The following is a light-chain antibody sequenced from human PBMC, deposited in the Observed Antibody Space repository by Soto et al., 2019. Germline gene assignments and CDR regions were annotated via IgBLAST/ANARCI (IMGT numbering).Light chain of an antibody. J-gene: IGKJ5*01. CDR2: DAS. V-gene: IGKV3-11*01. CDR1: QSVSSN. Sequence: DIVMTQCPVSLPVTPGEPATLSCRAVQSVSSNLVWYQQKPGQAPRLLIYDASNRATGIPARFSGSGSGTDFTLTISSLEPEDFPVYYCQQRRNWPPGITFGQGTRLEIK. CDR3: QQRRNWPPGIT.